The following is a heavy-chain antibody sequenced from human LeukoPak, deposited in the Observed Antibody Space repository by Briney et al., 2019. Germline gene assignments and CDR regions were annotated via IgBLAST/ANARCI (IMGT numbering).Heavy chain of an antibody. D-gene: IGHD3-16*01. J-gene: IGHJ3*02. Sequence: TSETLSLTCTVSGYSISSGYYWGWIRQPPGKGLEWIGSIYHSGSTYYNPSLKSRVTISVDTSKNQFSLKLSSVTAADTAVYYCAREARRGGAFDIWGQGTMVTVSS. CDR2: IYHSGST. CDR1: GYSISSGYY. V-gene: IGHV4-38-2*02. CDR3: AREARRGGAFDI.